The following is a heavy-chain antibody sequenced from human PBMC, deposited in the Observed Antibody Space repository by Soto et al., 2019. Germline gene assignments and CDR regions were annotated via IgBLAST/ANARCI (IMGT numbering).Heavy chain of an antibody. CDR2: INQFGTEK. Sequence: LRLSCGASGFPFSTYWMNWVRLAPGKGLEWVANINQFGTEKYYVDSVKGRFTISRNNAKNSLYLQMNSLRAEDTAVYYCARVPYYFDRSTYYAYYLDFWGQGTLVTVSS. J-gene: IGHJ4*02. D-gene: IGHD3-22*01. CDR3: ARVPYYFDRSTYYAYYLDF. V-gene: IGHV3-7*03. CDR1: GFPFSTYW.